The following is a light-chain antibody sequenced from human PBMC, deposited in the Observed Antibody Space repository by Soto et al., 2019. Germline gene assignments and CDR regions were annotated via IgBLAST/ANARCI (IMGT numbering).Light chain of an antibody. CDR3: GADHGSGSNFLVV. J-gene: IGLJ2*01. V-gene: IGLV9-49*01. Sequence: QPVLTQLPSASASLGASVTLTCTLSSGYSNYKVDWYQQRPGKGPRFVMRVGTGGIVGSKGDGIPDRFSVLGSGLNRYLTIKNIQEEDESDYHCGADHGSGSNFLVVFGGGTKLTVL. CDR2: VGTGGIVG. CDR1: SGYSNYK.